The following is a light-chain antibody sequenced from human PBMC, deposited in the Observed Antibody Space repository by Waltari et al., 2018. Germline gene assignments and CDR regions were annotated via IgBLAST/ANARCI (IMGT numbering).Light chain of an antibody. V-gene: IGLV2-23*02. CDR2: DVT. CDR1: SSDVGGYNY. Sequence: QSALTQPASVSGSPGQSITISCTGTSSDVGGYNYVSWYQQHPGKAPKLMIHDVTKRPSGVSSRFSGSKSGNTASLTISGLQAEDEGDYYCCSFASGNTYVFGTGTKVTVL. CDR3: CSFASGNTYV. J-gene: IGLJ1*01.